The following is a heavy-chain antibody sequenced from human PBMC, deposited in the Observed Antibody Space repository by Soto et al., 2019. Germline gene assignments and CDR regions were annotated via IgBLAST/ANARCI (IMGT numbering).Heavy chain of an antibody. J-gene: IGHJ3*02. CDR3: ARARRYYYDSRGSYSSSAFDI. D-gene: IGHD3-22*01. CDR2: IWYDGSNK. CDR1: GFTFSSYG. V-gene: IGHV3-33*01. Sequence: QPGGSLRLSCAASGFTFSSYGMHWVRQAPGKGLEWVAVIWYDGSNKYYADSVKGRFTISRDNSKNTLYLQMTSLRAGDTAVYYCARARRYYYDSRGSYSSSAFDIWGQGTMVTVSS.